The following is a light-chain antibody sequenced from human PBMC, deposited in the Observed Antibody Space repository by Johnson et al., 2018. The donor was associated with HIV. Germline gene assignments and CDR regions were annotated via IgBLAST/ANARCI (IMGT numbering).Light chain of an antibody. CDR3: GTWASSLSAGYV. CDR2: ENN. J-gene: IGLJ1*01. Sequence: QSVLTQPPSVSAAPGQKVTIPCSGSSSNIGNNYVSWYQQLPGTAPKLLIYENNKRPSGIPDRFSGSKSGTSATLGITGLQTGDEADYYCGTWASSLSAGYVFGTGTKVTVL. CDR1: SSNIGNNY. V-gene: IGLV1-51*02.